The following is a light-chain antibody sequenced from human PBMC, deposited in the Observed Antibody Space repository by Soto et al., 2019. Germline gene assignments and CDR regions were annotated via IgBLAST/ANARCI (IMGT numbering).Light chain of an antibody. Sequence: DSQTTRWASTLIGAVGDRVTITCRASQTISSWLAWYQQKPGKAPKLLIYKASTLKSGVPSRFSGSGSGTEFTLSISRLQTDDLATYYCQQYGSFSPITFGGGTKVDIK. CDR2: KAS. J-gene: IGKJ4*01. CDR1: QTISSW. V-gene: IGKV1-5*03. CDR3: QQYGSFSPIT.